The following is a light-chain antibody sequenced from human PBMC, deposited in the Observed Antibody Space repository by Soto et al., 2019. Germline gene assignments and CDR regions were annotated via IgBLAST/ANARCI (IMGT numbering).Light chain of an antibody. J-gene: IGKJ1*01. CDR1: QTSSSY. V-gene: IGKV1-39*01. CDR3: YHHTSNPST. CDR2: GAS. Sequence: DIQISQSPSSLSASVGDRVTIPCRGSQTSSSYLNWYQQKPGKAPKLLIYGASSLQSGMPSRFSGSAGGKEYIVTTSSRQHVYFSALSIYHHTSNPSTFGQGTKVDIK.